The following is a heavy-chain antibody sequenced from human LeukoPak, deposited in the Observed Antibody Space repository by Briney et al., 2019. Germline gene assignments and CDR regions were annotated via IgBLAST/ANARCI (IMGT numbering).Heavy chain of an antibody. CDR2: IIPILGIA. D-gene: IGHD6-19*01. V-gene: IGHV1-69*04. Sequence: GAPVKVSCKASGGAFSSYAISWVRQAPGQGLEWMGRIIPILGIANYAQKFQGRVTITADKSTSTAYMELSSLRSEDTAVYYCARAGDIAVAGTGWFDPWGQGTLVTVSS. CDR3: ARAGDIAVAGTGWFDP. J-gene: IGHJ5*02. CDR1: GGAFSSYA.